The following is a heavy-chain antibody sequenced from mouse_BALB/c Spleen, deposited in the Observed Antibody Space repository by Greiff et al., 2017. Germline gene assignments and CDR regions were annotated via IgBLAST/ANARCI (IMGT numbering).Heavy chain of an antibody. Sequence: EVHLVESGGGLVQPGGSLKLSCAASGFTFSSYGMSWVRQTPDKRLEWVATISSGGSYTYYPDSVKGRFTISRDNAKNTLYLQMSSLKSEDTAMYYCARHEGAYWGQGTLVTVSA. CDR3: ARHEGAY. V-gene: IGHV5-6*01. CDR2: ISSGGSYT. CDR1: GFTFSSYG. J-gene: IGHJ3*01.